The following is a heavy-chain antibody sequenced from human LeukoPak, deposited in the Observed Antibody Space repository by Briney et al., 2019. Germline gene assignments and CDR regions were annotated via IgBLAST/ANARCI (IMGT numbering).Heavy chain of an antibody. V-gene: IGHV4-34*01. CDR1: GGSFSGYY. J-gene: IGHJ2*01. CDR3: ARGPGLVRTGDRTRKWYFDL. D-gene: IGHD7-27*01. Sequence: SETLSVTCAVYGGSFSGYYWSWIRQPPGNGLEWIGEINHSGSTNYNPSLKSRVTISVDTSKNQFSLKLSSVTAADTAVYYCARGPGLVRTGDRTRKWYFDLWGRGTLVTVSS. CDR2: INHSGST.